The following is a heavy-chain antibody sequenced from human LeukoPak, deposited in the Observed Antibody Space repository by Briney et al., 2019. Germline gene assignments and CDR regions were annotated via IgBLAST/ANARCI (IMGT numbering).Heavy chain of an antibody. D-gene: IGHD4-11*01. Sequence: PSETLSLTCAVSGGSISSSNWWSWVRQPPGKGLEWIGEIYHSGSTNYNPSLKSRVTISVDTSKNQFSLKLSSVTAADTAVYYCARQGTTVTIFDYWGQGTLVTVSS. CDR2: IYHSGST. J-gene: IGHJ4*02. V-gene: IGHV4-4*02. CDR1: GGSISSSNW. CDR3: ARQGTTVTIFDY.